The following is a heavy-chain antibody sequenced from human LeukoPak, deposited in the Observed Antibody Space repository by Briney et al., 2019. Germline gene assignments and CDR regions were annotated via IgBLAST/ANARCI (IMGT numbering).Heavy chain of an antibody. CDR1: GYTFTGYY. D-gene: IGHD3-22*01. V-gene: IGHV1-2*02. Sequence: ASVKVSCKASGYTFTGYYVHWVRQAPGQGLEWMGWINPNSGGTNYAQKLQGRVTMTRDTSISTAFMEMTRLRSDDTAVYYCARVKTMIVVVTLFDYWGQGTLVTVSS. CDR2: INPNSGGT. J-gene: IGHJ4*02. CDR3: ARVKTMIVVVTLFDY.